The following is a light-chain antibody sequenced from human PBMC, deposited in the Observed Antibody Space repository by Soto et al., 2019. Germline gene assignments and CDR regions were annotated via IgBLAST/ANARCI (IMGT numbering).Light chain of an antibody. CDR1: KSVRSD. V-gene: IGKV3-15*01. Sequence: EIVMTQSPATLSVPPGDSATFSCRASKSVRSDLAWYQQKPGQAPRLLIYGGSIRAADIPDRFSGSGSGTEFTLTISTLQSEDFAVYYYQQYNDWPTITFGQGTRLETK. J-gene: IGKJ5*01. CDR3: QQYNDWPTIT. CDR2: GGS.